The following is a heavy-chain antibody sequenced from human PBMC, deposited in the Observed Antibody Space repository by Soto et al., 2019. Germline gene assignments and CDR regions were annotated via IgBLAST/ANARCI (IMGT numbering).Heavy chain of an antibody. CDR3: ARAPTSRLDC. J-gene: IGHJ4*02. CDR1: GFTFSTFA. Sequence: PGGSLRLSCSASGFTFSTFAVHWVRQAPGKALEWVAVISSDGCTKYYTDSVKGRFTISRGNAKNTLLLQTNGRSTEDRVMYYCARAPTSRLDCWGQGTLVTVSS. CDR2: ISSDGCTK. V-gene: IGHV3-30-3*01.